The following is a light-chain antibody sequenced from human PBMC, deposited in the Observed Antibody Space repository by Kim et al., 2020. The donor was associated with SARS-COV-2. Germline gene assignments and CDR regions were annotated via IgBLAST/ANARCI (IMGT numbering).Light chain of an antibody. CDR3: QLYDSYPRT. CDR2: GAS. J-gene: IGKJ1*01. CDR1: QSVSSSY. V-gene: IGKV3-20*01. Sequence: EIVLTQSPGTLSLAPGERATLSCRASQSVSSSYLAWYQQKPGQAPRLLIYGASSRATGIPDRFSGSGSGTDFTLTISRLEPEDFATYYWQLYDSYPRTFGQGTKVDIQ.